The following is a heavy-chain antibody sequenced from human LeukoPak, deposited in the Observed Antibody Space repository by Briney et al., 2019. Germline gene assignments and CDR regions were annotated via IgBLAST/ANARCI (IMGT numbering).Heavy chain of an antibody. D-gene: IGHD4-17*01. CDR1: GGSISSGSYY. CDR2: IYTSGST. Sequence: SETLSLTCTVSGGSISSGSYYWSWIRQPAGKGLEWIGRIYTSGSTNYNPSLKSRVTISVDTSKNQFSLKLSSVTAADTAVYYCAGGYGDYDVYHYWGQGTLVTVSS. V-gene: IGHV4-61*02. CDR3: AGGYGDYDVYHY. J-gene: IGHJ4*02.